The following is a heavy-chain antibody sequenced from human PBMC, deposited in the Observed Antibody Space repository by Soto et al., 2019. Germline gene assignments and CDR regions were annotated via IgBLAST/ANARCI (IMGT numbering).Heavy chain of an antibody. CDR3: ASNPYYDILTGYPDY. CDR1: GFTFSSYG. J-gene: IGHJ4*02. CDR2: ISYDGSNK. Sequence: GGSLRLSCAASGFTFSSYGMHWVRQAPGKGLEWVAVISYDGSNKYYADSVKGRFTISRDNSKNTLYLQMNSLRAEDTAVYYCASNPYYDILTGYPDYWGQGTLVTVSS. D-gene: IGHD3-9*01. V-gene: IGHV3-30*03.